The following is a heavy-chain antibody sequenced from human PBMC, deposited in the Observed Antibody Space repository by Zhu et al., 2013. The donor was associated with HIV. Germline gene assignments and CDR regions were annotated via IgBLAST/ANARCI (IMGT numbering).Heavy chain of an antibody. J-gene: IGHJ3*02. CDR2: IIPIFGTA. Sequence: QVQLVQSGAEVKKPGSSVKVSCKASGGTFSSYAISWVRQAPGQGLEWMGGIIPIFGTANYAQKFQGRVTITADESTSTAYMELSSLRSEDTAVYYCAVTYYDFWSGYYTRSNDAFDIWGQGTMVTVSS. CDR1: GGTFSSYA. CDR3: AVTYYDFWSGYYTRSNDAFDI. D-gene: IGHD3-3*01. V-gene: IGHV1-69*01.